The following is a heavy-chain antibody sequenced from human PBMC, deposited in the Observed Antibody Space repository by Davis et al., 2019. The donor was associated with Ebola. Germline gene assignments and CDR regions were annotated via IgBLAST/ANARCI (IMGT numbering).Heavy chain of an antibody. V-gene: IGHV2-5*02. CDR2: IYWDDDK. CDR3: ARVLRYFDWAPQSYYYYGMDV. J-gene: IGHJ6*02. CDR1: GFSLSTSGVG. Sequence: SGPTLVKPTQTLTLTCTFSGFSLSTSGVGVGWIRQPPGKALEWLALIYWDDDKRYSPSLKSRLTITKDTSKNQVVLTMTNMDPVDTATYYCARVLRYFDWAPQSYYYYGMDVWGQGTTVTVSS. D-gene: IGHD3-9*01.